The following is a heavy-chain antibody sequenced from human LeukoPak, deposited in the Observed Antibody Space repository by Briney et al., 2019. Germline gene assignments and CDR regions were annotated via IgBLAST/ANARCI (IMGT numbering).Heavy chain of an antibody. CDR3: ASFYGSGSYYRDYYYYMDV. J-gene: IGHJ6*03. Sequence: SVKVSCKASGGTFSSYAISWVRQAPGQGLEWMGGIIPIFGTANYAQKFQGRVTITADESTSTAYMELSSLRSEDTAVYYCASFYGSGSYYRDYYYYMDVWGKGTTVTISS. D-gene: IGHD3-10*01. V-gene: IGHV1-69*01. CDR2: IIPIFGTA. CDR1: GGTFSSYA.